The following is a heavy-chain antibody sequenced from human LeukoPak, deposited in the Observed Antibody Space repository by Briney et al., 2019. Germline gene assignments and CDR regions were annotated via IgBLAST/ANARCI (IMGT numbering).Heavy chain of an antibody. D-gene: IGHD3-10*01. J-gene: IGHJ4*02. Sequence: ETLSLTCGVYGGSFSGYYWSRIRQPPGEGLEWIGEINHSGSTNYNPSLKSRVTISVDTSKNQFSLKLSSVTAADTAVYYCARIAWYYGSGKYFDYWGQGTLVTVSS. CDR1: GGSFSGYY. CDR2: INHSGST. V-gene: IGHV4-34*01. CDR3: ARIAWYYGSGKYFDY.